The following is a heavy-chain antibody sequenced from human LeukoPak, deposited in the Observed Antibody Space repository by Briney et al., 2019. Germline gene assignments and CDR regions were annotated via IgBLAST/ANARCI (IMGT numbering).Heavy chain of an antibody. V-gene: IGHV1-18*01. D-gene: IGHD2-15*01. CDR2: ISAYNGNT. CDR3: ARIRCSGGSCYFGDY. J-gene: IGHJ4*02. CDR1: GYTFTSYG. Sequence: ASVKVSCKASGYTFTSYGISWVRRAPGQGLEWMGWISAYNGNTNYAQKLQGRVTMTTDTSTSTAYMELRSLRSDDTAVYYCARIRCSGGSCYFGDYWGQGTLVTVSS.